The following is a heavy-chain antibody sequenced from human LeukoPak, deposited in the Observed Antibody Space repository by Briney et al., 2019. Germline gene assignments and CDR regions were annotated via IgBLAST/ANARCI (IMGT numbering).Heavy chain of an antibody. J-gene: IGHJ4*02. CDR1: GFTFSDYW. D-gene: IGHD3-9*01. CDR2: ISSSSSYI. CDR3: ARATTYDILTGYFGY. Sequence: GGSLRLSCAASGFTFSDYWMSWVRQAPGKGLEWVSSISSSSSYIYYAESVKGRFTMSRDNAKNSLYLQMNSLRAEDTAVYYCARATTYDILTGYFGYWGQGTLVTVSS. V-gene: IGHV3-21*01.